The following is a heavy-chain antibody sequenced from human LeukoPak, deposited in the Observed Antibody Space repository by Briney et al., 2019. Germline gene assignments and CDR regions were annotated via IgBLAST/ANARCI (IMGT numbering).Heavy chain of an antibody. CDR2: ISSNGGST. CDR3: AKGVSSGGTKYYFDY. CDR1: GFTFSSYA. V-gene: IGHV3-64*04. D-gene: IGHD2-15*01. Sequence: GGSLRLSCSASGFTFSSYAMHWVRQAPGKGLEYVSAISSNGGSTYYADSVKGRFTISRDNSKSTLYLQMNSLRAEDTAVYYCAKGVSSGGTKYYFDYWGQGTLVTVSS. J-gene: IGHJ4*02.